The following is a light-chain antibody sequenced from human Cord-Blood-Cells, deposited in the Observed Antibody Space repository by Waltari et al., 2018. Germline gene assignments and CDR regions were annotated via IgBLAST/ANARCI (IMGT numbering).Light chain of an antibody. J-gene: IGLJ3*02. CDR3: CSYAGSSTPNWV. V-gene: IGLV2-23*01. Sequence: QSALTQPASVSGSPGQSITISCTGTSSDVGSYNLVSWYQQHPGKAPKLMIYEGSKRPSGVSNRFSGSKSVNTASLTISGLQAEDEADYYCCSYAGSSTPNWVFGGGTKLTVL. CDR2: EGS. CDR1: SSDVGSYNL.